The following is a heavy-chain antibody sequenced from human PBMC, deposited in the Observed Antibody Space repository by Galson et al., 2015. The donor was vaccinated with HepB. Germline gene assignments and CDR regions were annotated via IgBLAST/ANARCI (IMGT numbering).Heavy chain of an antibody. CDR1: GYTFTSYG. J-gene: IGHJ4*02. D-gene: IGHD6-19*01. CDR2: ISAYNGNT. CDR3: ARDWVYSSGWPTHFDY. Sequence: SVKVSCKASGYTFTSYGINWVRQAPGQGLEWMGWISAYNGNTNYAQKLQGRVTMTTDTSTGTAYMELRSLRSDDTAVYYCARDWVYSSGWPTHFDYWGQGTLVTVSS. V-gene: IGHV1-18*01.